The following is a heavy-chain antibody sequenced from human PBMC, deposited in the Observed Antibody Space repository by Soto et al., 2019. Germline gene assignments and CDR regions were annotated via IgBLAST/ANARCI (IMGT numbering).Heavy chain of an antibody. CDR3: ARDPRTHGYYYMDV. V-gene: IGHV3-30*03. CDR1: GFTFSSYC. CDR2: ISYDGSNK. D-gene: IGHD2-2*01. J-gene: IGHJ6*03. Sequence: GGSLRLSCAASGFTFSSYCMHWVRQAPGKGLEWVAVISYDGSNKYYADSVKGRFTISRDNSKNTLYLQMNSLRAEDTAVYYCARDPRTHGYYYMDVWGKGTTVTVSS.